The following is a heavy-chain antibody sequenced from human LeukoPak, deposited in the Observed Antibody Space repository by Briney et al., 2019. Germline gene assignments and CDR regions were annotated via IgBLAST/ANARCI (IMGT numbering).Heavy chain of an antibody. Sequence: GASVKVSCKSSGYTFGNYGINWVRQAPGQELEWMGIINPSGGSTSYAQKFQGRVTMTRDTSTSTVYMEPSSLRSEDTAVYYCARGGAAAGNKFDPWGQGTLVTVSS. V-gene: IGHV1-46*01. CDR1: GYTFGNYG. CDR2: INPSGGST. D-gene: IGHD6-13*01. J-gene: IGHJ5*02. CDR3: ARGGAAAGNKFDP.